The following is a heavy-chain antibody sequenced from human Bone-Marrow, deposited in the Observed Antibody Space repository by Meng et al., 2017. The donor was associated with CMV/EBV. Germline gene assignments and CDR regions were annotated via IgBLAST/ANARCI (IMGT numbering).Heavy chain of an antibody. CDR3: TRERGDYYFWSGLVGGADY. Sequence: GGSLRLSCTASGFTFGGYAMSWVRQAPGKGLEWVGFIRSKAYGGTTEYAASVKGRSTISRDDSKSIADLQMNSLKTEDTAVYYCTRERGDYYFWSGLVGGADYWGQGTLVTVSS. CDR2: IRSKAYGGTT. CDR1: GFTFGGYA. V-gene: IGHV3-49*04. J-gene: IGHJ4*02. D-gene: IGHD3-3*01.